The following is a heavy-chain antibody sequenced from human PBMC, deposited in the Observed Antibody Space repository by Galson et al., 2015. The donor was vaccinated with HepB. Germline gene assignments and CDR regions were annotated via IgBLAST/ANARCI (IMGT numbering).Heavy chain of an antibody. D-gene: IGHD3-16*01. CDR1: GFTFSSYA. CDR3: ARASAWGRGYFDY. V-gene: IGHV3-30*14. CDR2: ISYDGSNK. Sequence: SLRLSCAASGFTFSSYAMHWVRQAPGKGLEWVAVISYDGSNKYYADSVKGRFTISRDNSKNTLYLQMNSLRAEDTAVYYCARASAWGRGYFDYWGQGTLVTVSS. J-gene: IGHJ4*03.